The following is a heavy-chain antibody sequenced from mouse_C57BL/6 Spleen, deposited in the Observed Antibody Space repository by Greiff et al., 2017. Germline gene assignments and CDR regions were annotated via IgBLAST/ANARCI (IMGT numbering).Heavy chain of an antibody. V-gene: IGHV1-82*01. CDR2: IYPGDGDT. J-gene: IGHJ2*01. CDR3: ATGADSRYFDS. CDR1: GYAFSSSW. Sequence: QVQLKQSGPELVKPGASVKISCKASGYAFSSSWMNWVKQRPGKGLEWIGRIYPGDGDTNYNGKFKGKATLTADKSSSTAYMQLSSLTSEDSAVYFCATGADSRYFDSGAQGTTLTVSS.